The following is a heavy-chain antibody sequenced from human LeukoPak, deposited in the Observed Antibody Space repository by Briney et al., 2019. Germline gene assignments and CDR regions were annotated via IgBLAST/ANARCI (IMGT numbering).Heavy chain of an antibody. J-gene: IGHJ4*02. CDR1: GFTFSSYN. V-gene: IGHV3-48*01. CDR3: ARDRGGAYDFWSGYYTGYFDY. D-gene: IGHD3-3*01. CDR2: ISDSSTTI. Sequence: GGSLRLSCAASGFTFSSYNMNWVRQAPGKGLEWVSYISDSSTTIYYADSVKGRFTISRDNAKNSLYLQMNSLRAEDTAVYCARDRGGAYDFWSGYYTGYFDYWGQGTLVPVSS.